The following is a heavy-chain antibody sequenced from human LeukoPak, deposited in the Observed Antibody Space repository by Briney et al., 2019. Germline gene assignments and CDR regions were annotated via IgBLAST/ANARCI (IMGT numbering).Heavy chain of an antibody. Sequence: GGSLRLSCAAAGFTFSSYEMNWVRPAPGKRLEWVSYISSSGSTIYYADSVKGRFTISRDNAKNSLYLQMNSLRAEDTAVYYCARGAQRFLEWLPPDYWGQGTLVTVSS. CDR1: GFTFSSYE. V-gene: IGHV3-48*03. CDR3: ARGAQRFLEWLPPDY. CDR2: ISSSGSTI. D-gene: IGHD3-3*01. J-gene: IGHJ4*02.